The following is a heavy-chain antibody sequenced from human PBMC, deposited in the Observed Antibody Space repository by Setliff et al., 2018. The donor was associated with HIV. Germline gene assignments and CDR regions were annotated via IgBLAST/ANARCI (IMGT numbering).Heavy chain of an antibody. V-gene: IGHV4-4*07. D-gene: IGHD3-10*01. CDR3: ARDRHSSGLGSYGP. J-gene: IGHJ5*02. CDR1: GGSFGVYR. Sequence: PSETLSLTCTISGGSFGVYRWSWIRQSAGRGLEWIGRIDSSGTTDYKPSLKGRVAISVDTSRNQFSLRVTSVTAAETAVYFCARDRHSSGLGSYGPWGPGILVTV. CDR2: IDSSGTT.